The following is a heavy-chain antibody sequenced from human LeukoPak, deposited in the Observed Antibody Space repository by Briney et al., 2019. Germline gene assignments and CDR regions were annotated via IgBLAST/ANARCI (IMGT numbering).Heavy chain of an antibody. CDR2: INPSGGST. CDR1: GYTFTSYY. V-gene: IGHV1-46*01. Sequence: ASVKVSCKASGYTFTSYYMHWVRQAPGQGLEWMGIINPSGGSTSYAQKFQGRVTMTRDTSTSTVYMEPSSLRSEDTAVYYCAAGYSSGWLVGNYGGQGTLVTVS. J-gene: IGHJ4*02. D-gene: IGHD6-19*01. CDR3: AAGYSSGWLVGNY.